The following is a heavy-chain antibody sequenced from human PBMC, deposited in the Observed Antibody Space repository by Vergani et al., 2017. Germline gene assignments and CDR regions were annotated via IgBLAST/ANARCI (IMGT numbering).Heavy chain of an antibody. CDR2: IWYDGSKE. V-gene: IGHV3-30*02. D-gene: IGHD6-13*01. J-gene: IGHJ4*02. Sequence: QVQLEESGGCVVQPGRSLRLSCAGSGFTLSSHAMHWVRQAPGKGLEWVAFIWYDGSKEYYADSVKGRFTISRDNSKNTLYLQMSNLRAEDTAVYYCAKALIGSSWSNSDYWSQGTLVTVSS. CDR1: GFTLSSHA. CDR3: AKALIGSSWSNSDY.